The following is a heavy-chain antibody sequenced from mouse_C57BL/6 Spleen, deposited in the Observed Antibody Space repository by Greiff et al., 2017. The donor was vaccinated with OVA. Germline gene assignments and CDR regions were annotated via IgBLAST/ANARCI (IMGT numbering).Heavy chain of an antibody. CDR2: INPNNGGT. CDR1: GYTFTDYN. J-gene: IGHJ1*03. D-gene: IGHD2-2*01. CDR3: ACGDDEPYFDV. V-gene: IGHV1-18*01. Sequence: VQLKQSGPELVKPGASVKIPCKASGYTFTDYNMDWVKQSHGKSLEWIGDINPNNGGTIYNQKFKGKATLTVDKSSSTAYMELRSLTSEDTAVYYCACGDDEPYFDVWGTGTTVTVSS.